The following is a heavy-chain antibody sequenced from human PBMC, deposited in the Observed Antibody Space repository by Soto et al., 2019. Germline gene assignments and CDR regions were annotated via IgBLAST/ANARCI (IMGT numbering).Heavy chain of an antibody. CDR2: IYYDGNT. V-gene: IGHV4-39*01. D-gene: IGHD3-3*01. Sequence: QLQLQESGPGLVKPSETLSLTCTVSGGSITSSSHYWGWIRQPPGKGLECIGNIYYDGNTYYNPSLKSRVSISLDTSTSQFSLRLNSVTAADTAVYYCASSSITPRLFMYPFDYWGQGTLVTVSS. J-gene: IGHJ4*02. CDR3: ASSSITPRLFMYPFDY. CDR1: GGSITSSSHY.